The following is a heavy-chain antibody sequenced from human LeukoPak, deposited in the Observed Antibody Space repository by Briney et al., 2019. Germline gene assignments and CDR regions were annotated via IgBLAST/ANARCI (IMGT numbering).Heavy chain of an antibody. CDR3: ARGPLTVTAYYYYYMDV. CDR2: IIPIFGTA. V-gene: IGHV1-69*05. D-gene: IGHD4-11*01. Sequence: SVKVSCKASGGTFSSYAISWVRQAPGQGLEWMGRIIPIFGTANYAQKLQGRVTITTDESTSTAYMELSSLRSEDRAVYYCARGPLTVTAYYYYYMDVWGKGTTVTVSS. J-gene: IGHJ6*03. CDR1: GGTFSSYA.